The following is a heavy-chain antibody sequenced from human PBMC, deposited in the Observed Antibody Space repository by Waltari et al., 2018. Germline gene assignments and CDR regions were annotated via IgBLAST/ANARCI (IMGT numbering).Heavy chain of an antibody. CDR2: SNPNSGNT. V-gene: IGHV1-8*01. CDR1: GYTFTSYD. CDR3: ARVYCSSTSCYVDY. J-gene: IGHJ4*02. Sequence: QVQLVQSGAEVKKPGASVKVSCKASGYTFTSYDINWVRQATGQGLEWMGWSNPNSGNTGYAQKFQGRGTMTRNTSISTAYMELSSLRSEDTAVDYCARVYCSSTSCYVDYWGQGTLVTVSS. D-gene: IGHD2-2*01.